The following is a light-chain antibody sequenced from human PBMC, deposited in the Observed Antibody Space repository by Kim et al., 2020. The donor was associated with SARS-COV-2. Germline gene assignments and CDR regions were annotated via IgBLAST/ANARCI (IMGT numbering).Light chain of an antibody. V-gene: IGKV1-13*02. CDR2: DAS. CDR1: QGISSG. J-gene: IGKJ5*01. Sequence: ASVGDRVTITCRASQGISSGLAWYQQKPGKAPNLLIFDASTLESGVPSRFSGSGSGTDFTLTINSLQPEDFATYNCQQFNSYPISFGQGTRLEIK. CDR3: QQFNSYPIS.